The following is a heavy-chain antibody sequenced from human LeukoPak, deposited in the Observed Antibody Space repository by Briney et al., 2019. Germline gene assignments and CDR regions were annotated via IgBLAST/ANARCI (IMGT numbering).Heavy chain of an antibody. J-gene: IGHJ4*02. CDR3: ARDLKRLTSGWITAAAGDY. CDR2: ISSYNGNT. Sequence: ASVKVSCKASGYTFSSDGISWVRQAPGQGLEWMGWISSYNGNTKYAEKLQGRVTMTTDTSTSTAYMELRSLRSDDTAVYYCARDLKRLTSGWITAAAGDYWGQGTLVTVSS. V-gene: IGHV1-18*01. D-gene: IGHD6-19*01. CDR1: GYTFSSDG.